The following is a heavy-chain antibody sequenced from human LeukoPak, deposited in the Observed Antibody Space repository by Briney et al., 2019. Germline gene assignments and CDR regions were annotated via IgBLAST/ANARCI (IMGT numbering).Heavy chain of an antibody. V-gene: IGHV1-2*02. D-gene: IGHD3-9*01. CDR3: ARLLRYFDPVDY. CDR1: GYTFTGYY. J-gene: IGHJ4*02. CDR2: INPNSGGT. Sequence: ASVKVSCKASGYTFTGYYIHWVRQAPGQGLEWMGWINPNSGGTNYAQKFQGRVTMTRDTSISTAYMELSRLRSDDTAVYYCARLLRYFDPVDYLGQGTLVTGSS.